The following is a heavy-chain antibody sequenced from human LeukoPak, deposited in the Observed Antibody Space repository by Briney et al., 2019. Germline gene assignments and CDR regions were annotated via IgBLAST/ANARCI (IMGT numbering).Heavy chain of an antibody. J-gene: IGHJ4*02. V-gene: IGHV4-59*13. CDR2: VSHSGST. Sequence: SETVSLTCTVSDDSISTYSWSWVRQPPGEGLEWLGFVSHSGSTNYCPSLESRVTMSVDTSKSKFSLKLRSVTAADTAVYYYSGRYCTSTTCYVGAVAGYEFWGQRALVTVSS. D-gene: IGHD2-2*01. CDR1: DDSISTYS. CDR3: SGRYCTSTTCYVGAVAGYEF.